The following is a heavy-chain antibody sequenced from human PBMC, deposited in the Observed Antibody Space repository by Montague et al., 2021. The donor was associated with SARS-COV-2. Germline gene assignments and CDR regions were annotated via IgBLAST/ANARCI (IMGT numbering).Heavy chain of an antibody. V-gene: IGHV2-70*11. D-gene: IGHD3-9*01. J-gene: IGHJ6*02. CDR2: IDWDDDK. CDR3: ARTHYDILPGYYYDMDV. Sequence: PALVIPTQTLTLTCTFSGFSLSTSGMCVSWIRQPPGKALEWLARIDWDDDKYYSTSLKTRLTISKDTSENQVVLTMTNMDPVDTATYYCARTHYDILPGYYYDMDVWGQGTTVTVSS. CDR1: GFSLSTSGMC.